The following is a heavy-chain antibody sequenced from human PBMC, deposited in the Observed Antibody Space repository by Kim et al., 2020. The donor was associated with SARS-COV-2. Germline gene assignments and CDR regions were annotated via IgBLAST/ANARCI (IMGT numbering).Heavy chain of an antibody. J-gene: IGHJ6*02. V-gene: IGHV3-30*03. CDR2: VSHDGSET. D-gene: IGHD3-10*01. CDR3: ARVGPMVRGIIDNYYAMDV. Sequence: GGSLRLSCAASGFTFSSYDIHWVRQAPGKGLEWVALVSHDGSETSHADSVKGRFTISRDNSKKTLYLQMNSLRHEDTAVYYCARVGPMVRGIIDNYYAMDVWGQGTTVTVSS. CDR1: GFTFSSYD.